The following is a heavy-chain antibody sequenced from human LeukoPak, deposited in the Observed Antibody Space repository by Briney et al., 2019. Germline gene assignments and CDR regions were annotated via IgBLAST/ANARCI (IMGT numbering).Heavy chain of an antibody. Sequence: GASVKVSCKASEYTFTGYYMHWVRQAPGQGLEWMGWINPNSGGTNYAQKFQGRVTMTRDTSISTAYMELSRLRSDDTAVYYCARDPGSSVAEYFQHRGQGTLVTVSS. CDR3: ARDPGSSVAEYFQH. D-gene: IGHD6-6*01. CDR1: EYTFTGYY. V-gene: IGHV1-2*02. J-gene: IGHJ1*01. CDR2: INPNSGGT.